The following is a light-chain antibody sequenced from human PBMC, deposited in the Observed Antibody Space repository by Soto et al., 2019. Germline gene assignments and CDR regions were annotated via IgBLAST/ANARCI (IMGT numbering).Light chain of an antibody. CDR2: GNS. CDR3: QSYDSSLSGYV. Sequence: QSVLTQPPSVSGAPGQRVTISCTGRSSNIGAGYDVYWYQQLPGTAPKLLIYGNSNRPSGVPDRFSGSKSGTSASLAITGLQAEDEADYYCQSYDSSLSGYVFGTGTKLTVL. CDR1: SSNIGAGYD. J-gene: IGLJ1*01. V-gene: IGLV1-40*01.